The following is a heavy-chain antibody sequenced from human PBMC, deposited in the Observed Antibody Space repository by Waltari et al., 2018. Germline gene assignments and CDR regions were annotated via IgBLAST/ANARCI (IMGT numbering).Heavy chain of an antibody. D-gene: IGHD2-2*01. Sequence: EVQLVESGGGLVKPGDSLRLSCVASGFTFANAWINWVRQAPGKGLGWVGRLKSKAEGGKTDYAAPVKGRFAISRDDSKDTAYLQMNSLKTEDTAMYFCTTEGGRTWPMYWGQGTLVTVSS. CDR3: TTEGGRTWPMY. V-gene: IGHV3-15*01. J-gene: IGHJ4*02. CDR1: GFTFANAW. CDR2: LKSKAEGGKT.